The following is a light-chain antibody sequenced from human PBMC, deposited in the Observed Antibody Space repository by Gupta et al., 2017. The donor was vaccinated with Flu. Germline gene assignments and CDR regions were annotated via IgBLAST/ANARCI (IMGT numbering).Light chain of an antibody. Sequence: EIVLTQSPATLSLSPGERATLSCRASQSVSSYLAWYQQKPGQAPRLLIYDASNRATGIPARFSGSGSGTDFTLTISSREPEDFAGYYCQQRSNWLDFTFGHGTKVDIK. CDR3: QQRSNWLDFT. CDR1: QSVSSY. CDR2: DAS. J-gene: IGKJ3*01. V-gene: IGKV3-11*01.